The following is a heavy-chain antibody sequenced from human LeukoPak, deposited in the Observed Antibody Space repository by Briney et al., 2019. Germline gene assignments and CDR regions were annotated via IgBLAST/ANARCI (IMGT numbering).Heavy chain of an antibody. CDR3: ASKDYYDSSGFY. CDR2: ISSSGSTI. D-gene: IGHD3-22*01. J-gene: IGHJ4*02. V-gene: IGHV3-11*01. CDR1: GFTFSDYY. Sequence: PGTSLRLSCAASGFTFSDYYMSWIRQAPGKGLEWVSYISSSGSTIYYADSVKGRFTISRDNAKNSLYLQMNSLRAEDTAVYYCASKDYYDSSGFYWGQGTLVTVSS.